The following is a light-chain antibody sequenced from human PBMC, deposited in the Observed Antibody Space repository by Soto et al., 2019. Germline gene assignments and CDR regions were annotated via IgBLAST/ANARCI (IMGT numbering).Light chain of an antibody. Sequence: QAVVTQPPSASGTPGQRVTISCSGSSSNIGSNTVNWYQQLPGTAPKLLIYSNNQRPSGVPDRFSGSKSGTSASLAISGLQSEDEADYYCAAWDDSLGGVFGTGTQLTVL. CDR2: SNN. V-gene: IGLV1-44*01. J-gene: IGLJ1*01. CDR3: AAWDDSLGGV. CDR1: SSNIGSNT.